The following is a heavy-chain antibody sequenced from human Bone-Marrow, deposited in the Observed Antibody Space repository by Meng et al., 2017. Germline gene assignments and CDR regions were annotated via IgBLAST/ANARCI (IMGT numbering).Heavy chain of an antibody. CDR2: INPNSGGT. D-gene: IGHD3-16*01. CDR1: GYTFTGYY. CDR3: ASLGGITFGGVIDY. J-gene: IGHJ4*02. V-gene: IGHV1-2*06. Sequence: SVKVSCKASGYTFTGYYMHWVRQAPGQGLEWMGRINPNSGGTNYAQKFQGGVTMTRDTSISTAYMELSRLRSDDTAVYYCASLGGITFGGVIDYWGQGTLVTVSS.